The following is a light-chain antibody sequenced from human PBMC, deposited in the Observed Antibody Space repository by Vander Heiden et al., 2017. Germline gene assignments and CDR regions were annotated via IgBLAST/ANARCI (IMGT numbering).Light chain of an antibody. CDR2: QDS. Sequence: SYELTQPPSVSVSPGQTASITCSGDQLGDKYDCGYQQQPGQSPVLVIYQDSKLPSGIPGRFSGSNAGNTATLTISGTQAMDEADYYCQAWDSSTGVVFGGGTKLTVL. V-gene: IGLV3-1*01. CDR3: QAWDSSTGVV. J-gene: IGLJ2*01. CDR1: QLGDKY.